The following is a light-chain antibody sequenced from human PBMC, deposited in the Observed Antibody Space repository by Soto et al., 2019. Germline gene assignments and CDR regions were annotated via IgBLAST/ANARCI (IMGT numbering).Light chain of an antibody. Sequence: QSALTQPPSVSGAPGQRVTISCTGSSSNIGAGYDVHWYQQRPGTAPKLLIFGNNNRPSGVPDRFSGSKSGNTASLTISGLQPEDEADYYCSSYTSISSLGVFGTGTKLTVL. V-gene: IGLV1-40*01. CDR3: SSYTSISSLGV. J-gene: IGLJ1*01. CDR1: SSNIGAGYD. CDR2: GNN.